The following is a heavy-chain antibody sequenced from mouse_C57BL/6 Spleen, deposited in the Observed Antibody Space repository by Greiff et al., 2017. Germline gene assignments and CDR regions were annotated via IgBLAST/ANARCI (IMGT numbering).Heavy chain of an antibody. CDR3: SRLTGTGYAMDY. J-gene: IGHJ4*01. Sequence: EVHLVESGGGLVKPGGSLKLSCAASGFTFSDYGMHWVRQAPEKGLEWVAYISSGSSTIYYADTVKGRFTISRDNAKNTLFLQMTSLRSEDTAMYYCSRLTGTGYAMDYWGQGTSVTVSS. CDR2: ISSGSSTI. V-gene: IGHV5-17*01. CDR1: GFTFSDYG. D-gene: IGHD4-1*01.